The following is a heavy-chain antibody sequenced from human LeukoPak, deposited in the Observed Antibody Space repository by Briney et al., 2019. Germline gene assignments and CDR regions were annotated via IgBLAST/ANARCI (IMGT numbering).Heavy chain of an antibody. D-gene: IGHD3-16*02. Sequence: GGSLRLSCAASGFTFSSYAMSWVRQAPGKGLEWVSAISGSGGSTYYADSVKGPFTISRDNSKNTLYLQMNSLRAEDTAVYYCAKSVMITFGGVIGAFDIWGQGTMVTVSS. V-gene: IGHV3-23*01. CDR2: ISGSGGST. CDR3: AKSVMITFGGVIGAFDI. CDR1: GFTFSSYA. J-gene: IGHJ3*02.